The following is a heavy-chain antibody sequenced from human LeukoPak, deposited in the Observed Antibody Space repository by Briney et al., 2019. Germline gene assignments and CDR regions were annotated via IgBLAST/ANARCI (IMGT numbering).Heavy chain of an antibody. Sequence: ASVNVSCKASGYTFTGYYMHWVRQAPGQGLEWMGWINPNSGGTNYAQKFQGRVTMTRDTSISTAYMELSRLRSDDTAVYYCARVVGGRTAYWGQGTLVTVSS. J-gene: IGHJ4*02. CDR3: ARVVGGRTAY. D-gene: IGHD1-26*01. CDR1: GYTFTGYY. V-gene: IGHV1-2*02. CDR2: INPNSGGT.